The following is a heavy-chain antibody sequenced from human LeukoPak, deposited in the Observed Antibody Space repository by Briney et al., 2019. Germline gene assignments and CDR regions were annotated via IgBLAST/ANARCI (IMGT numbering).Heavy chain of an antibody. CDR3: AKLGIAAPEDY. J-gene: IGHJ4*02. CDR1: GFTFGDYA. Sequence: GGSLRLSCTASGFTFGDYAVSWFRQAPGKGLEWVAFIRNDGSNKYQIDSVKGRFTISRDNSKNTLYLQMNSLRAEDTAVYYCAKLGIAAPEDYWGQGTLVTVSS. CDR2: IRNDGSNK. D-gene: IGHD6-13*01. V-gene: IGHV3-30*02.